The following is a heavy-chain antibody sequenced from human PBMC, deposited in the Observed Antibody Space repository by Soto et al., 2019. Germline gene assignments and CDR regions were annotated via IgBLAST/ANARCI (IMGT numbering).Heavy chain of an antibody. J-gene: IGHJ4*02. D-gene: IGHD6-13*01. CDR2: ISGDGRRT. Sequence: EVQLLESGGGLVQPGGSLRLSCAASGVTFSNHAMSWVRQTPQKGLEWVSAISGDGRRTYYADSVKGRFTISRDNSKNTLYLQMNSLRADDTALYYCGKAQPAPGFFTIDFWGQGALVTVSS. CDR3: GKAQPAPGFFTIDF. CDR1: GVTFSNHA. V-gene: IGHV3-23*01.